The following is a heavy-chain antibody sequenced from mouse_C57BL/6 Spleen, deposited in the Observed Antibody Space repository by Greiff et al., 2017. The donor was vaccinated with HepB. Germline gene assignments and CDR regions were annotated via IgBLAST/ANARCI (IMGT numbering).Heavy chain of an antibody. CDR2: IDPSDSYT. CDR3: SRSLTGDYFDH. V-gene: IGHV1-69*01. J-gene: IGHJ2*01. D-gene: IGHD4-1*01. Sequence: QVQLQQPGAELVMPGASVKLSCKASGYTFTSYWMHWVKQRPGQGLEWIGEIDPSDSYTNYNQKFKGKSTLTVDKSSSTAYMQLSSLTSEDSAVYYCSRSLTGDYFDHWGQGTTLTVSS. CDR1: GYTFTSYW.